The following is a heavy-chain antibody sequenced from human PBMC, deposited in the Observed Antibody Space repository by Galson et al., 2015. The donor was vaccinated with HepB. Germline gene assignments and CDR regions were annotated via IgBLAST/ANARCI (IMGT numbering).Heavy chain of an antibody. CDR2: IWYDGRKK. CDR1: GLIFRRYG. V-gene: IGHV3-33*08. J-gene: IGHJ4*02. Sequence: SLRLSCAASGLIFRRYGMHWVRQAPGKGLEWVAVIWYDGRKKEYGDSVKGRFSISRDNSKNTVYLQMNSLRADGTAIYYCATSGCVGDCSQYYFDYWGQGTLVTVSS. CDR3: ATSGCVGDCSQYYFDY. D-gene: IGHD2-21*01.